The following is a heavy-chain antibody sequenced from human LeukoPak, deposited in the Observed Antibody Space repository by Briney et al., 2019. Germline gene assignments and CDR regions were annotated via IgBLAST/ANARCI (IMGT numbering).Heavy chain of an antibody. J-gene: IGHJ4*02. CDR3: ASSPNYGPNDY. CDR1: GGSISSYY. CDR2: IHYSGST. D-gene: IGHD5-24*01. Sequence: KSSETLSLTCTVSGGSISSYYWSWIRQPPGKGLEWIGYIHYSGSTHYNPSLKSRVTISVDTSKNQVSLKLRSVTAADTAVYYCASSPNYGPNDYWGQGTLVTVSS. V-gene: IGHV4-59*01.